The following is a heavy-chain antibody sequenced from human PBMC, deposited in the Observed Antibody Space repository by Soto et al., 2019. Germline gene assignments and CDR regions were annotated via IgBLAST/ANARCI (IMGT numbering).Heavy chain of an antibody. CDR1: GFTVSSNY. CDR2: IYSGGST. Sequence: GGSLRLSCAASGFTVSSNYMSWVRQAPGKGLEWVSVIYSGGSTYYADSVKGRFTISRDNSKNTLYLQMNSLRAEDTAVYYCAASGYLDYFDYWGQGTLVTVSS. CDR3: AASGYLDYFDY. V-gene: IGHV3-53*01. J-gene: IGHJ4*02. D-gene: IGHD5-12*01.